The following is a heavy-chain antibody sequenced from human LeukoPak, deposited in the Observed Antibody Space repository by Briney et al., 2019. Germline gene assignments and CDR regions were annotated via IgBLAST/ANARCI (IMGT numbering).Heavy chain of an antibody. CDR3: ARDLRGVLDY. Sequence: PSETLSLTCTVSGGSISSYYWSWIRQPPGKGLEWIGYIYYSGSTNYIPSLKSRVTISVDTSKNQFSLKLSSVTAADTAVYYCARDLRGVLDYWGQGTLVTVSS. V-gene: IGHV4-59*01. D-gene: IGHD3-10*01. J-gene: IGHJ4*02. CDR1: GGSISSYY. CDR2: IYYSGST.